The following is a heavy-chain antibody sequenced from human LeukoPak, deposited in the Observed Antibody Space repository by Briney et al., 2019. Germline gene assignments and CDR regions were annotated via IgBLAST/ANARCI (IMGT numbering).Heavy chain of an antibody. Sequence: GASLRLSCATSAFTFSPYWMSWVRQAPGKGLEWVANIKPDGSDKNYVDSVKGRFTISRDNARNSLSLQMDSLSAEDTAVYYCARDGALAYWGQGTLVTVSS. CDR2: IKPDGSDK. V-gene: IGHV3-7*01. CDR1: AFTFSPYW. J-gene: IGHJ4*02. CDR3: ARDGALAY. D-gene: IGHD3-3*02.